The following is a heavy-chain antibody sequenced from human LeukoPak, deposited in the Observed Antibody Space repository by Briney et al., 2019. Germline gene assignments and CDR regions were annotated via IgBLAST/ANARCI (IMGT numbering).Heavy chain of an antibody. CDR1: GFTFSTYA. Sequence: GGSLRLSCAASGFTFSTYAMSWVRQAPGKGLEWVSAISGGGGSTYYAHSVKGRFTISRDNSKNTLYLQMNSLRAEDTDVYYCAKGMITMIVVVITTDAFDIWGQGTMVTVSS. V-gene: IGHV3-23*01. CDR2: ISGGGGST. D-gene: IGHD3-22*01. J-gene: IGHJ3*02. CDR3: AKGMITMIVVVITTDAFDI.